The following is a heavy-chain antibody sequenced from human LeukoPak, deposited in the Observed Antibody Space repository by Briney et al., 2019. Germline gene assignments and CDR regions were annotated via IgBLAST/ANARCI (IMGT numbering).Heavy chain of an antibody. CDR3: VKYGS. CDR1: GFTFGNYW. D-gene: IGHD4-17*01. V-gene: IGHV3-7*01. Sequence: GSLRLSCAASGFTFGNYWMTWVRQAPGKGLEWVANIKEDGSEKYYVDSVKGRFTISRDNANNSLFLQMNSLRVEDSALYYCVKYGSWGQGTLVTVSS. CDR2: IKEDGSEK. J-gene: IGHJ4*02.